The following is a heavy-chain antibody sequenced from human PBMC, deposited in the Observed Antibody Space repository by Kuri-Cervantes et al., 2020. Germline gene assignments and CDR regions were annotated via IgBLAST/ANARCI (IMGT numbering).Heavy chain of an antibody. CDR1: GGSFSGYY. Sequence: SETLPLTCAVYGGSFSGYYWSWIRRPPGKGLEWIGEINHSGSTNNNPSLKSRVTISVDTSKNQFSLKLSSVTAADTAVYYCARQEDPMTTVTWYNWFDPWGQGTLVTVSS. D-gene: IGHD4-11*01. CDR3: ARQEDPMTTVTWYNWFDP. CDR2: INHSGST. J-gene: IGHJ5*02. V-gene: IGHV4-34*01.